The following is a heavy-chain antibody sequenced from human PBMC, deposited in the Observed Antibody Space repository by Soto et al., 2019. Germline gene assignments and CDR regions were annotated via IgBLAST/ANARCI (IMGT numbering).Heavy chain of an antibody. CDR1: GFTFSSYS. Sequence: EVQLVESGGGLVKPGGSLRLSCAASGFTFSSYSMNWVRQAPGKGLEWVSSISSSSSYIYYADSVKGRFTISRDNAKNSLYLQMNSLRAEDTAVYYCARGQVDGDYALDYWGQGTLVTVSP. J-gene: IGHJ4*02. CDR2: ISSSSSYI. D-gene: IGHD4-17*01. CDR3: ARGQVDGDYALDY. V-gene: IGHV3-21*01.